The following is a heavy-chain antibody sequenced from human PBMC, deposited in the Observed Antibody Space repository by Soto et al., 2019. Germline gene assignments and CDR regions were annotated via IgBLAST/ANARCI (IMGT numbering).Heavy chain of an antibody. J-gene: IGHJ4*02. CDR1: GTSFSDYN. D-gene: IGHD2-2*01. CDR2: IIHSGNT. Sequence: QVQLQQWGAGLLKPSETLSLTCAVYGTSFSDYNWSWIRQSPGTGLEWIGEIIHSGNTNYNPSLTSRVTISVDASKNQFSLRVNFVTAADTAVYYCAPSPVVAAGHFDHWGQGTLVTVSS. V-gene: IGHV4-34*12. CDR3: APSPVVAAGHFDH.